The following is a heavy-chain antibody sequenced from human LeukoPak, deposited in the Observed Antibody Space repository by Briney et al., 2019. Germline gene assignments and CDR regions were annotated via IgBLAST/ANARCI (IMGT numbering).Heavy chain of an antibody. CDR3: AKDPAYYYDSSGYFPLYYFDY. V-gene: IGHV3-23*01. CDR2: ISGSGGST. CDR1: GFTFSSYS. J-gene: IGHJ4*02. D-gene: IGHD3-22*01. Sequence: GGSLRLSCAASGFTFSSYSMNWVRQAPGKGLEWVSAISGSGGSTYYADSVKGRFTISRDNSKNTLYLQMNSLRAEDTAVYYCAKDPAYYYDSSGYFPLYYFDYWGQGTLVTVSS.